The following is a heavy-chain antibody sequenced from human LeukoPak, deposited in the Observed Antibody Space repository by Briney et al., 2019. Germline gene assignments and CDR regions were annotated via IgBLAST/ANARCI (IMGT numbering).Heavy chain of an antibody. CDR3: AKDPLGYNPPYYFDY. CDR1: GVTLSSYA. D-gene: IGHD5-24*01. J-gene: IGHJ4*02. V-gene: IGHV3-23*01. CDR2: ISGRGGST. Sequence: GGSXXLSCAASGVTLSSYAMSWVRQAPGKGLEWVSAISGRGGSTDYADSVKGRVTIARDNYKNTLYLQMNSLRAEDTAVYYCAKDPLGYNPPYYFDYWGQGTLVTVSS.